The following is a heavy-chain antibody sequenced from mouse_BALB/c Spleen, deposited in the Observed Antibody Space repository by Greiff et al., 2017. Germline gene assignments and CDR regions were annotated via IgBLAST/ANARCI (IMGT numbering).Heavy chain of an antibody. CDR2: INSNGGST. Sequence: EVHLVESGGGLVQPGGSLKLSCAASGFTFSSYGMSWVRQTPDKRLELVATINSNGGSTYYPDSVKGRFTISRDNAKNTLYLQMSSLKSEDTAMYYCARDPGYFDYWGQGTTLTVSS. CDR1: GFTFSSYG. CDR3: ARDPGYFDY. J-gene: IGHJ2*01. V-gene: IGHV5-6-3*01.